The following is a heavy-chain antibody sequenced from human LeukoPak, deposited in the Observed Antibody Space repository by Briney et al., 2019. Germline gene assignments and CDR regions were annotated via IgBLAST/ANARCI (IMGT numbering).Heavy chain of an antibody. V-gene: IGHV4-38-2*02. CDR2: IYHSGST. CDR1: GYSISSGYF. J-gene: IGHJ6*03. CDR3: ARQVIYGDYVDYYYYMDV. D-gene: IGHD4-17*01. Sequence: PSETLSLTCTVSGYSISSGYFWGWIRQAPGKGLEWIGNIYHSGSTSYNPSPRSRVTISVDTSKNQISLQLSSVTAADTAVYYCARQVIYGDYVDYYYYMDVWGKGTTVTVSS.